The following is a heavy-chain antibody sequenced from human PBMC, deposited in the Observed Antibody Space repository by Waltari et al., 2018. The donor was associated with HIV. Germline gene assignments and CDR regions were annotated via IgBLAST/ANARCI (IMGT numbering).Heavy chain of an antibody. CDR1: GLTFDDYA. D-gene: IGHD6-19*01. CDR3: AKESMAGLYYYYGMDV. J-gene: IGHJ6*02. Sequence: EVHLVESGGGLVQPGRSLRLSCAASGLTFDDYAMHWVRQAPGKGVEWVSGISWNSGSIGYADSVKGRFTISRDNAKNSLYLQMNSLRDEDTALYYCAKESMAGLYYYYGMDVWGQVTTVTVSS. CDR2: ISWNSGSI. V-gene: IGHV3-9*01.